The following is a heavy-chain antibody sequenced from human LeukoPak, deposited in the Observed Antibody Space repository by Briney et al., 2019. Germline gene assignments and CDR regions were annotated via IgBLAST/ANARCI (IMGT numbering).Heavy chain of an antibody. CDR3: ARRRHTVTGFDY. J-gene: IGHJ4*02. Sequence: ASVKVSCKASGYTFTSYYMHWVRQAPGQGLEWMGIINPSGGSTGYAQKFQGRVTMTRDTSTSTVYMELSSLRSEDSAVYYCARRRHTVTGFDYWGQGTLVTVSS. CDR1: GYTFTSYY. V-gene: IGHV1-46*01. CDR2: INPSGGST. D-gene: IGHD4-11*01.